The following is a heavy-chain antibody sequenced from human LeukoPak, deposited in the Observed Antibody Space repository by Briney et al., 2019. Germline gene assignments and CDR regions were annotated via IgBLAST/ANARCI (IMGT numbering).Heavy chain of an antibody. CDR3: AKDISYGGNSPRYFQH. D-gene: IGHD4-23*01. V-gene: IGHV3-9*01. Sequence: PGRSLRLSCAASGFTFDDYAMHWVRQAPGKGLEWVSGISWNSGSIGYADSVKGRFTISRDNAKNSLYLQMNSLRAEDTALYYCAKDISYGGNSPRYFQHWGQGTLVTVSS. CDR1: GFTFDDYA. CDR2: ISWNSGSI. J-gene: IGHJ1*01.